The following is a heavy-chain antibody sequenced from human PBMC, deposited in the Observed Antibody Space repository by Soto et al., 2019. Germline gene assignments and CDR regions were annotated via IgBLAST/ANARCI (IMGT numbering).Heavy chain of an antibody. CDR3: ARHPQGFGQLLSYYFDF. CDR1: GGSISSYY. V-gene: IGHV4-59*08. J-gene: IGHJ4*02. CDR2: FYYSGST. Sequence: QVQLQESGPGLVKPSETLSLTCTVSGGSISSYYWTWIRQPPGKGLEWIGYFYYSGSTNYNPSLKSRVTISVDTSKYQFSLKLSSVTAADTAVYYCARHPQGFGQLLSYYFDFWGQGTLVTVSS. D-gene: IGHD3-10*01.